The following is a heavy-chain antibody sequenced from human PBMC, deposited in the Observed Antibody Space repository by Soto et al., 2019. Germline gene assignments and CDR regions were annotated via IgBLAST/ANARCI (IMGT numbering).Heavy chain of an antibody. J-gene: IGHJ4*02. V-gene: IGHV4-61*01. D-gene: IGHD3-16*02. CDR1: GGSISSGYYY. CDR3: ARYRYYTYYFDY. CDR2: IYYSGST. Sequence: SETLSLTCSVSGGSISSGYYYWSWIRQPPGKGLEWIGNIYYSGSTNYNPSLKSRVTISVDTSKNQFSLKLSSVTAADTAVYYCARYRYYTYYFDYWGQGTLVTVSS.